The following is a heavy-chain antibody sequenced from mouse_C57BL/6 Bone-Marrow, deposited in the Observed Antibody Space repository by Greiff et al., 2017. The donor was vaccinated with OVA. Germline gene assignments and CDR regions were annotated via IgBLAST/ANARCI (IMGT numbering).Heavy chain of an antibody. D-gene: IGHD2-4*01. J-gene: IGHJ4*01. CDR3: AIYDYDVYYAMDY. Sequence: VQLQESGPGLVQPSQSLSITCTVSGFSLTSYGVHWVRQSPGKGLAWLGVIWRGGSTDYNAAFMSRLSITKDNSKSQVFFKMNSLQADDTSIYYCAIYDYDVYYAMDYWGQGTSVTVSS. CDR1: GFSLTSYG. V-gene: IGHV2-5*01. CDR2: IWRGGST.